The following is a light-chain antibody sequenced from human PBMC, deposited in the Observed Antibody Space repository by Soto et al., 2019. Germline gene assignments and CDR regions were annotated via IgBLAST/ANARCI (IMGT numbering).Light chain of an antibody. CDR1: SSDVGGYNY. Sequence: QSALTQPPSASGSPGQSVTISCTGTSSDVGGYNYVSWYQQYPGKAPKLMIYEVTKRPPGVPDRFSGSKSDNKASLTVSGLQAEDEADYHCISYAGSNNLVFGGGTKVTVL. CDR2: EVT. CDR3: ISYAGSNNLV. V-gene: IGLV2-8*01. J-gene: IGLJ3*02.